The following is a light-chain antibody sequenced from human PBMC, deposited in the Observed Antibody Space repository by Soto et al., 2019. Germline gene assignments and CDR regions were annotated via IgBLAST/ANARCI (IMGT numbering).Light chain of an antibody. CDR3: CSYAGSYTLYV. CDR1: SSDVGGYNY. J-gene: IGLJ1*01. CDR2: DVS. V-gene: IGLV2-11*01. Sequence: QSALTQPRSVSGSPGQSVTISCTGTSSDVGGYNYVSWYQQHPGKAPKLMIYDVSKRPSGVPDRFSGSKSGNTASLTISGLQAEDEADYYCCSYAGSYTLYVFGTGPKV.